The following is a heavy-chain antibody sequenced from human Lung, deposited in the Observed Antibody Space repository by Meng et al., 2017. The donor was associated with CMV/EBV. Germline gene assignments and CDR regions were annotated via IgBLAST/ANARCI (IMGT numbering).Heavy chain of an antibody. CDR2: IYFSGNT. CDR1: GGSISSSSYY. Sequence: RLQLQEPGPGQVQPSETLSLTCSVSGGSISSSSYYWGWIRQSPGKGLEWIGSIYFSGNTYYNPSLKSRVTMSVGTAQNKFSLTLRSVTAADTAVYYCVTETGYNYDNWGQGALVTVSS. J-gene: IGHJ4*02. V-gene: IGHV4-39*06. D-gene: IGHD5-24*01. CDR3: VTETGYNYDN.